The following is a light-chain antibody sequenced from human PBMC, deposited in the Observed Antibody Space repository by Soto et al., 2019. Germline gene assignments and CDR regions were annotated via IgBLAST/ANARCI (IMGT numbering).Light chain of an antibody. CDR1: QSLLSSGGETY. V-gene: IGKV2D-29*02. CDR3: IRRTQLPLT. J-gene: IGKJ5*01. Sequence: DIVMSQTPLSLSFTPGQPASISCRSSQSLLSSGGETYVFWYLQRPGQSPQLLIYEVSNRISAVQDRLSGSGSGTDCTRKVSRVEAEDGGIYYCIRRTQLPLTVGQGTRLQVQ. CDR2: EVS.